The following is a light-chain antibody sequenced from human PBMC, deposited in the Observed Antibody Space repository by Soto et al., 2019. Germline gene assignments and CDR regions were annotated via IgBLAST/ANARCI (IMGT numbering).Light chain of an antibody. CDR2: GNN. CDR3: QSSDSSLSRV. CDR1: SSNIGAGYD. V-gene: IGLV1-40*01. J-gene: IGLJ1*01. Sequence: QSALTQPPSVSGSPGQRVTISCTGSSSNIGAGYDIHWYQQPPGTAPKLLIYGNNNRPSGVPDRFSGSKSGTSASLAITGLQAEEEADYYCQSSDSSLSRVFGTGTKVTVL.